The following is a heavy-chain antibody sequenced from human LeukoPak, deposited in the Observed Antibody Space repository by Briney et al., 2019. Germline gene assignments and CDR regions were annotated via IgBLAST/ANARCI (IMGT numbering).Heavy chain of an antibody. Sequence: HWASVKVSCKASGYTFTSYYMHWVRQAPGQGLEWMGIINPSGGNTSYAQKFQGRVTMTRDMSTSTVYMELSSLRSEDTAVYYCARRYYYDSSGYTFDYWGQGTLVTVSS. V-gene: IGHV1-46*01. CDR1: GYTFTSYY. D-gene: IGHD3-22*01. J-gene: IGHJ4*02. CDR3: ARRYYYDSSGYTFDY. CDR2: INPSGGNT.